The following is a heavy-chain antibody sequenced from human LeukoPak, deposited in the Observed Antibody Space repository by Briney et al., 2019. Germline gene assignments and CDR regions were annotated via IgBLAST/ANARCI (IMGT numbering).Heavy chain of an antibody. Sequence: SETLSLTCAVSGYSISSGYYWGWIRQPPGQGLEWIGSIYHSGSTYYNPSLKSRVTISVDTSKNQFSLKLSSVTAADTAVYYCARADDYSTSPSLFDPWGQGTLVTVSS. J-gene: IGHJ5*02. CDR2: IYHSGST. CDR3: ARADDYSTSPSLFDP. V-gene: IGHV4-38-2*01. D-gene: IGHD4-11*01. CDR1: GYSISSGYY.